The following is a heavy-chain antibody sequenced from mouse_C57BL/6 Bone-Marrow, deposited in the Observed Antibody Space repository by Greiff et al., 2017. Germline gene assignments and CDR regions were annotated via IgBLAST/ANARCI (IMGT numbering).Heavy chain of an antibody. D-gene: IGHD2-3*01. CDR1: GYAFSSSW. Sequence: VQLQQSGPELVKPGASVKISCKASGYAFSSSWMNWVKQRPGKGLEWIGRIYPGDGDTNYNGKFKGKATLTADKSSSTAYMQLSSLTSEDSAVYSCARQDGHYYAMDYWGQGTSVTVSS. CDR2: IYPGDGDT. V-gene: IGHV1-82*01. CDR3: ARQDGHYYAMDY. J-gene: IGHJ4*01.